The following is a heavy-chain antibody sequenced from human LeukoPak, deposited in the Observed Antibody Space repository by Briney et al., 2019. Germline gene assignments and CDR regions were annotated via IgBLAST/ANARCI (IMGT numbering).Heavy chain of an antibody. CDR3: ARRGYDSSGYYYAY. J-gene: IGHJ4*02. Sequence: SQTLSLTCTVSGDSISSGDHYWSWIRQPPGTGLEWIGYIYYSGSTYFNPSLESRLTISVDTSKNQFSLKLSSVTAADTAVYYCARRGYDSSGYYYAYWGQGTLVTVSS. CDR1: GDSISSGDHY. V-gene: IGHV4-30-4*01. CDR2: IYYSGST. D-gene: IGHD3-22*01.